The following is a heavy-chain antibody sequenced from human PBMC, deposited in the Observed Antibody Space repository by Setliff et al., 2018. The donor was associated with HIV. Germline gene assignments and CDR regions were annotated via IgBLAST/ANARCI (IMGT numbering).Heavy chain of an antibody. CDR1: GDPITNNNFY. V-gene: IGHV4-39*01. CDR3: AKLENGDEGGYVDV. Sequence: SETLSLTCAVSGDPITNNNFYWGLIRQPPGKGLEWIGTIFNTGSTYYSSSLESRVTISLDTSKNQFFLRLSSVTAADTAVYYCAKLENGDEGGYVDVWGKGTTVTVSS. J-gene: IGHJ6*03. D-gene: IGHD2-21*02. CDR2: IFNTGST.